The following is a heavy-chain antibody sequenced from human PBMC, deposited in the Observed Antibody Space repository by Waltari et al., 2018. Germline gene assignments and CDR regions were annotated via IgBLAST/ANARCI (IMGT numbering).Heavy chain of an antibody. CDR1: GGSISSSSYY. Sequence: QLQLQESGPGLVKPSETLSLTCTVSGGSISSSSYYWGWIRQPPGKGLEWIGRIYYSGSTYYNPSLKSRVTRSVDTSKNQFSLKLSSVTAADTAVYYCARGWERWGFDYWGQGTLVTVSS. CDR3: ARGWERWGFDY. V-gene: IGHV4-39*07. J-gene: IGHJ4*02. CDR2: IYYSGST. D-gene: IGHD1-26*01.